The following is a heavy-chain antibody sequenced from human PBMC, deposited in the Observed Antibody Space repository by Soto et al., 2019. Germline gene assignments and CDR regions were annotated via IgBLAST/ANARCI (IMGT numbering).Heavy chain of an antibody. J-gene: IGHJ6*03. CDR1: GYTLTELS. D-gene: IGHD3-10*01. CDR3: ATLAMVRQSPYYYYMDV. Sequence: GSSVKVSCKVSGYTLTELSIHWVRQAPGKGLEWMGGFDPEDGETIYAQKFQGRVTMTEDTSTDTAYMELSSLRSEDTSVYYGATLAMVRQSPYYYYMDVWGKGTTVTVSS. CDR2: FDPEDGET. V-gene: IGHV1-24*01.